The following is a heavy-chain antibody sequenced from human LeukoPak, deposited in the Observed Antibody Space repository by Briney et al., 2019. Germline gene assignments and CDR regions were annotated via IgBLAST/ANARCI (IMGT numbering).Heavy chain of an antibody. CDR3: ASQTAY. V-gene: IGHV3-66*02. Sequence: QPGGSLRLSCAASGITVGSNYMSCGRQAPGKGLEWVSVIYSGGSTYYADFVKGRFSISRDNSKNTLYLQMSSLGSIYTSMYYCASQTAYWGQGTLVTVSS. CDR1: GITVGSNY. J-gene: IGHJ4*02. CDR2: IYSGGST.